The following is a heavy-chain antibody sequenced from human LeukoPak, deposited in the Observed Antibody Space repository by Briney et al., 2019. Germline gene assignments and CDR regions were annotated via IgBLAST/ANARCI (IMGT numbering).Heavy chain of an antibody. J-gene: IGHJ4*02. V-gene: IGHV4-30-4*08. Sequence: SQTLSLTCTVSGGSISSGDYYWSWIRQPPGKGLEWIGYIYYSGSTYYDPSLKSRVTISVDTSKNQFFLKLSSVTAADTAVYYCAGRAEVRAYYFDYWGQGTLVTVSS. CDR2: IYYSGST. CDR3: AGRAEVRAYYFDY. CDR1: GGSISSGDYY. D-gene: IGHD2-2*01.